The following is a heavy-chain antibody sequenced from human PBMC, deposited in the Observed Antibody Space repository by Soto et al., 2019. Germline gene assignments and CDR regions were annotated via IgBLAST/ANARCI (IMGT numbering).Heavy chain of an antibody. V-gene: IGHV3-33*01. Sequence: QPGGSLRLSCAASGFTFSSYGMHWVRQAPGKGLEWVAVIWYDGSNKYYADSVKGRFTISRDNSKNTLYLQMNSLRAEDTAVYYCARDGYSRRVRTRCWFDPWGQGTLVTVYS. CDR2: IWYDGSNK. J-gene: IGHJ5*02. D-gene: IGHD6-13*01. CDR3: ARDGYSRRVRTRCWFDP. CDR1: GFTFSSYG.